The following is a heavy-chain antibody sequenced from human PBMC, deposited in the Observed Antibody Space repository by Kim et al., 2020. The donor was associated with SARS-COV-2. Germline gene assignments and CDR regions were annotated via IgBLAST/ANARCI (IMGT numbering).Heavy chain of an antibody. Sequence: GGSLRLSCEGSGFTFSSYAMHWVRQAPGKGLEYVSAISSNGGSTYYADSVKGRFTISRDNSKNTLYLQMSSLRAEDTAVYYCVKENLDTAMVTSLGYWGQGTLVTVSS. J-gene: IGHJ4*02. CDR2: ISSNGGST. CDR1: GFTFSSYA. D-gene: IGHD5-18*01. CDR3: VKENLDTAMVTSLGY. V-gene: IGHV3-64D*09.